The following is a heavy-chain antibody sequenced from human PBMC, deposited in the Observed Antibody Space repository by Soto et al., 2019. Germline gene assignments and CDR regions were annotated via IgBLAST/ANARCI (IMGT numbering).Heavy chain of an antibody. CDR2: ISGSGGST. CDR1: GFTFSSYA. Sequence: GGSLRLSCAASGFTFSSYAMSWVRQAPGKGLEWVSAISGSGGSTYYADSVKGRFTISRDNSKNTLYLQMNSLRAEDTAVYYCAPLPPYDFWSGYYTGSRAGYWGQGTLVTVSS. V-gene: IGHV3-23*01. CDR3: APLPPYDFWSGYYTGSRAGY. D-gene: IGHD3-3*01. J-gene: IGHJ4*02.